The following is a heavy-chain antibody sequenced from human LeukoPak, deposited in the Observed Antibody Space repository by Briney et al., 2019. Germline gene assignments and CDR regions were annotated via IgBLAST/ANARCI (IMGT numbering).Heavy chain of an antibody. CDR2: ISGSGGST. V-gene: IGHV3-23*01. CDR1: GFTFSDYY. CDR3: ARERSEWLRLRFYYYGMDV. Sequence: GGSLRLSCAASGFTFSDYYMSWIRQAPGKGLEWVSAISGSGGSTYYADSVKGRFTISRDNSKNTLYLQMNSLRAEDTAVYYCARERSEWLRLRFYYYGMDVWGQGTTVTVSS. D-gene: IGHD5-12*01. J-gene: IGHJ6*02.